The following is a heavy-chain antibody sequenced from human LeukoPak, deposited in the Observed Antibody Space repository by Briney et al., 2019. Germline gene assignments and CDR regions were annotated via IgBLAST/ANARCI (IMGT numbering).Heavy chain of an antibody. CDR3: ARESEMATILPNYGDYYFDY. V-gene: IGHV1-2*02. D-gene: IGHD5-24*01. J-gene: IGHJ4*02. CDR1: GYTFTGYY. CDR2: INPNSGGT. Sequence: ASVKVSCKASGYTFTGYYMHWVRQAPGQGLEWIGWINPNSGGTNYAQKFQGRVTMTRDTSISTAYMELSRLRSDDTAVYYCARESEMATILPNYGDYYFDYWGQGTLVTVSS.